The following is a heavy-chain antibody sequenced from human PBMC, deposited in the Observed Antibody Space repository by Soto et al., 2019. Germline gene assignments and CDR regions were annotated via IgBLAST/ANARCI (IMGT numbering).Heavy chain of an antibody. D-gene: IGHD3-3*01. V-gene: IGHV4-59*08. CDR3: ARTNYDFWSLDY. CDR1: GGSISSYY. Sequence: SETLSLTCTVSGGSISSYYWSWIRQPPGKGLEWIGYIYCSGSTNYNPSLKSRVTISVDTSKNQFSLKLSSVTAADTAVYYCARTNYDFWSLDYWGQGTLVTVSS. CDR2: IYCSGST. J-gene: IGHJ4*02.